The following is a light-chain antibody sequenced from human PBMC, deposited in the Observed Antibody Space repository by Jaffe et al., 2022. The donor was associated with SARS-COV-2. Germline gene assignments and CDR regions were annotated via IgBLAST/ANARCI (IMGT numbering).Light chain of an antibody. CDR3: HHFGSSPL. V-gene: IGKV3-20*01. CDR2: GAS. J-gene: IGKJ2*01. Sequence: EFVLTQSPGTLSLSPGERATLSCRASQSVSSSYLAWYQQKPGQAPRLLIYGASSRASGIPDRFSGSGSGTDFALSISRLEPEDFVVYYCHHFGSSPLFGQGTKLEIK. CDR1: QSVSSSY.